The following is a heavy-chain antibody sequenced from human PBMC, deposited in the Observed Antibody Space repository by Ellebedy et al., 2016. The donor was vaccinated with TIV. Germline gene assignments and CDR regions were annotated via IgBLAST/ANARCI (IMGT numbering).Heavy chain of an antibody. Sequence: GESLKISCAASGFSFSPQWMSWVRQAPGKGLVWVSGITGNGRGTNYADSVRGRFVISGDNAKNILYLQMNSLGADDTAVYYCTREHWSSLPSWGQGTLVTVSS. CDR3: TREHWSSLPS. D-gene: IGHD3-3*01. V-gene: IGHV3-74*01. CDR1: GFSFSPQW. J-gene: IGHJ5*02. CDR2: ITGNGRGT.